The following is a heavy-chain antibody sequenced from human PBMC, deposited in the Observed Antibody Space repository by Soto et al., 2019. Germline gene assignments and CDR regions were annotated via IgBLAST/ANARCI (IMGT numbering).Heavy chain of an antibody. CDR3: ARAIPSYDILTGYYPSYYFDY. V-gene: IGHV4-59*01. D-gene: IGHD3-9*01. CDR1: GGSISSYY. CDR2: IYYSGST. Sequence: SETLSLTCTVSGGSISSYYWSWIRQPPGKGLEWIGYIYYSGSTNYNPSLKSRVTISVDTSKNQLSLKLTSVTAADTAVYYCARAIPSYDILTGYYPSYYFDYWGQGTLVTVSS. J-gene: IGHJ4*02.